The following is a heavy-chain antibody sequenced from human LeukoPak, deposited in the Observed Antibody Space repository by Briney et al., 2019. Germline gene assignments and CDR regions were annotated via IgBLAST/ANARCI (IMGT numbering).Heavy chain of an antibody. J-gene: IGHJ4*02. CDR1: GFTFSSYA. Sequence: GGSLRLSCAASGFTFSSYAMHWVRQAPGKGLEWVAVISYDGSNKYYADSVKGRFIISRDNSKNTLYLQMNSLRAEDTAVYYCAGAGLDYWGQGTLVTVSS. D-gene: IGHD6-19*01. CDR2: ISYDGSNK. CDR3: AGAGLDY. V-gene: IGHV3-30*04.